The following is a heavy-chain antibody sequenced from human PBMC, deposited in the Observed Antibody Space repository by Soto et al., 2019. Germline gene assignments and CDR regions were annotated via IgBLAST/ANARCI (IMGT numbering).Heavy chain of an antibody. D-gene: IGHD6-13*01. Sequence: ASVKVSCKVSGYTLTELSMHWVRQAPGKGLEWMGGFDPEDGETIYAQRFQGRVTMTEDTSTDTAYKELSSLRSEDTAVYYFSTGTPQQQLPHSYYFDYWGQGTLVTVSS. V-gene: IGHV1-24*01. CDR1: GYTLTELS. CDR3: STGTPQQQLPHSYYFDY. CDR2: FDPEDGET. J-gene: IGHJ4*02.